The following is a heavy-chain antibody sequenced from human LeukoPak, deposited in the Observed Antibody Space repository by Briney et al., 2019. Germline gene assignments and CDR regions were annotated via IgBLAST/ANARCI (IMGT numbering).Heavy chain of an antibody. CDR3: AHRRSGSYRRDYFDY. CDR2: IYWNDDK. V-gene: IGHV2-5*01. CDR1: GFSLSTSGVG. J-gene: IGHJ4*02. D-gene: IGHD1-26*01. Sequence: SGPALVNPTQTLTLTCTFSGFSLSTSGVGVGWIRQPPGKALEWLALIYWNDDKRYSPSLKSRLTITKDTSKNQVVLTMTNMDPVDTATYYCAHRRSGSYRRDYFDYWGQGTLVTVSS.